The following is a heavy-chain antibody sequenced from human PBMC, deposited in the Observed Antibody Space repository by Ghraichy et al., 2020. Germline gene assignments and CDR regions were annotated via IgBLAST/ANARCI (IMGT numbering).Heavy chain of an antibody. J-gene: IGHJ4*02. CDR1: GYSFISYW. Sequence: GESLNISCKGSGYSFISYWIGWVRQMPGKGLEWMGIIYPGDSEIRYSPSFQGQVTISADKSISTAYLQWSSLKASDTAMYYCARLAQQVPPVMGIFDHWGQGTLVTVSA. CDR2: IYPGDSEI. D-gene: IGHD2-2*01. V-gene: IGHV5-51*01. CDR3: ARLAQQVPPVMGIFDH.